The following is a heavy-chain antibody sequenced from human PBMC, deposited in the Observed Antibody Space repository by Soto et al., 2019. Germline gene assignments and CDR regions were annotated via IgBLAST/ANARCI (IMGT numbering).Heavy chain of an antibody. J-gene: IGHJ6*02. CDR2: ISYDGSNK. D-gene: IGHD3-3*01. Sequence: PGGSLRLSCAASGFTFSSYGMRWVRQAPGKGLEWVAVISYDGSNKYYADSVKGRFTISRDNSKNTLYLQMNSLRAEDTAVYYCAKGANLLRFLEWSPTTMDVWGQGTTVTVSS. CDR1: GFTFSSYG. V-gene: IGHV3-30*18. CDR3: AKGANLLRFLEWSPTTMDV.